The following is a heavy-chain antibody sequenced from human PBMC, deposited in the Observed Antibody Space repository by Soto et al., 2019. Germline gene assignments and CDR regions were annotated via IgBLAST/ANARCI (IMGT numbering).Heavy chain of an antibody. Sequence: QVQLVESGGGVVQPGRSLRLSCAASGFTFSSYGMHWVRQAPGKRLEWVAVISYDGSNKYYADSVKGRFTISRDNSKNTLYLQMNSLRAEDTAVYYCAKDRSSSGWYTSGYFDLWGRGTLVTVSS. CDR2: ISYDGSNK. CDR1: GFTFSSYG. J-gene: IGHJ2*01. V-gene: IGHV3-30*18. CDR3: AKDRSSSGWYTSGYFDL. D-gene: IGHD6-19*01.